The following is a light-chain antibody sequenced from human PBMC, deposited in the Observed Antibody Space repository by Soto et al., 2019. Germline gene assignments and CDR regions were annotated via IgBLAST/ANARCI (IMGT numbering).Light chain of an antibody. CDR3: SSYTSSSTVV. V-gene: IGLV2-14*01. CDR2: EVT. J-gene: IGLJ2*01. Sequence: QSALTQPASVSGSPGQSITISCTGTSGDVGGYNYVSWYQQHPGKAPKLMIYEVTYRPSGVSNRFSGSKSGNTASLTISGFQAEDEADYYCSSYTSSSTVVFGGGTKLTVL. CDR1: SGDVGGYNY.